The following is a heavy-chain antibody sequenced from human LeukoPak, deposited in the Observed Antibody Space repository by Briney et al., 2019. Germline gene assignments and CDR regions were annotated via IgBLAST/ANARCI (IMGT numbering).Heavy chain of an antibody. CDR2: ISGSGGST. CDR3: ARAPLRYFDWSWYFDL. CDR1: GFTFSSYA. D-gene: IGHD3-9*01. Sequence: HAGGSLRLSCAGSGFTFSSYAMSWVRQAPGKGLEWVSAISGSGGSTYYADSVKGRFTISRDNSKNTLYLQMNSLRAEDTAVYYCARAPLRYFDWSWYFDLWGRGTLVTVSS. J-gene: IGHJ2*01. V-gene: IGHV3-23*01.